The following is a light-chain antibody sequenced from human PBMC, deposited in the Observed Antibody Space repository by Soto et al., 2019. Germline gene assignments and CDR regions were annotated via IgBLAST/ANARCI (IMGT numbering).Light chain of an antibody. CDR2: DAS. CDR1: QSVSSY. J-gene: IGKJ5*01. V-gene: IGKV3-20*01. Sequence: EIVLTQTPATLSLSPGERATLSCRASQSVSSYLAWYQQKPGQAPRLLIYDASNRATGIPDRFSGSGSGTDFTLTISRLEPEDFAVYHCQQYGSSPLITFGQGTRLEIK. CDR3: QQYGSSPLIT.